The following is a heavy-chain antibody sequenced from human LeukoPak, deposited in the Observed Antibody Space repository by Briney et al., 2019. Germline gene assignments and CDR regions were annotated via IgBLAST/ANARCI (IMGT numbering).Heavy chain of an antibody. J-gene: IGHJ4*02. CDR3: ASTNLPSGGPLDY. Sequence: GASVKVSCKASGGTFSSYAISWVRQAPGQGLEWMGRIIPILGIANYAQKFQGRVTITADKSTSTAYMELSSLRSEDTAVYYCASTNLPSGGPLDYWGQGTLVTVSS. D-gene: IGHD1-26*01. CDR2: IIPILGIA. V-gene: IGHV1-69*04. CDR1: GGTFSSYA.